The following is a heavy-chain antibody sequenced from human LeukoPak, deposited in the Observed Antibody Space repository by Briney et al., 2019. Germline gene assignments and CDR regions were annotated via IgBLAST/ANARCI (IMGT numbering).Heavy chain of an antibody. CDR3: SRAPRWDYYMDV. J-gene: IGHJ6*03. V-gene: IGHV4-31*03. CDR2: IYYSGST. D-gene: IGHD5-24*01. Sequence: PSQTLSLTCTVSGGSISSGGYYWSWIRQHPGKGLEWIGYIYYSGSTYYNPSLKSRVTISVDTSKNQFSLKLSSVTAADTVVYYCSRAPRWDYYMDVWGKGTTVTVSS. CDR1: GGSISSGGYY.